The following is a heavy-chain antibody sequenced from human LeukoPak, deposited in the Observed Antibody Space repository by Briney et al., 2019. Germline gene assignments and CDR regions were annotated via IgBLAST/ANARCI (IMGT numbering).Heavy chain of an antibody. V-gene: IGHV3-48*01. CDR1: GFIFSQYS. CDR2: IRSSSET. J-gene: IGHJ5*02. CDR3: ARDAGNSGYGCDL. D-gene: IGHD5-12*01. Sequence: GGSLRLSCAASGFIFSQYSMNWVRQAPGKGLEWVSHIRSSSETFYADSVKGRFTISRDNARNSLYLQMNNLRGGDTAIYYCARDAGNSGYGCDLWGQGTLVTVSS.